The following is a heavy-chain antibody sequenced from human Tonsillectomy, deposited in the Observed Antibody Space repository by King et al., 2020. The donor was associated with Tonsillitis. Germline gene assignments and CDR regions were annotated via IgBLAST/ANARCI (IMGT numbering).Heavy chain of an antibody. CDR3: ASGLPDYDFWSRYYTGDY. D-gene: IGHD3-3*01. Sequence: VQLVESGGGVVRPGRSLRLSCAASGFIFSNYGMHWVLQAPGKGLEWVAVIWYDASNKFYADSVKGRFTVSRDNSNNTLYLQMNSLRAEDTAIYYCASGLPDYDFWSRYYTGDYWGQGTLVTVSS. J-gene: IGHJ4*02. CDR2: IWYDASNK. CDR1: GFIFSNYG. V-gene: IGHV3-33*03.